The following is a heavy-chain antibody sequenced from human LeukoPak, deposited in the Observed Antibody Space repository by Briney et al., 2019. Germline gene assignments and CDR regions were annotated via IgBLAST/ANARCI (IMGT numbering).Heavy chain of an antibody. CDR3: ARQSNEYFYFDY. CDR1: GGSISNYY. CDR2: IFPSGST. J-gene: IGHJ4*02. D-gene: IGHD2/OR15-2a*01. Sequence: SETLSLTCAVYGGSISNYYWSWIRQPPGKGLEWIAYIFPSGSTSSNPSLKSRVTISIDTSKNHFSLKLSYVTAADTAVYYCARQSNEYFYFDYWGQGSLVTVSS. V-gene: IGHV4-4*09.